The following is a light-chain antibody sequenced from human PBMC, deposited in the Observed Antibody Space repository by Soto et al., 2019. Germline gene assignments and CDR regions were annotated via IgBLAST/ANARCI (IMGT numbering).Light chain of an antibody. CDR1: SSDVGGYNY. V-gene: IGLV2-14*01. CDR2: DVS. CDR3: SSYKGSSTGGV. J-gene: IGLJ2*01. Sequence: QSALTQPASVSGSPGQSITISCTGTSSDVGGYNYVSWYQQHPGKAPKLMIYDVSNRPSGVSNRFSGSKSGNTASLTISGRQAEDEADDYCSSYKGSSTGGVFGGGTKVTVL.